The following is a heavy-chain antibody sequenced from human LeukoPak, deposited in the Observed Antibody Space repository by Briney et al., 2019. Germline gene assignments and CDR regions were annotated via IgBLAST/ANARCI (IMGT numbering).Heavy chain of an antibody. CDR3: ARANGITIFGVAQYYFDY. Sequence: EASVKVSCKASGYTFTSYGISWVRQAPGQGLEWMGWISAYNGNTNYAQKLQGRVTMTTDTSTSTAYMELRSLRSDDTAVYYCARANGITIFGVAQYYFDYWGQGTLVTVSS. CDR1: GYTFTSYG. J-gene: IGHJ4*02. D-gene: IGHD3-3*01. V-gene: IGHV1-18*01. CDR2: ISAYNGNT.